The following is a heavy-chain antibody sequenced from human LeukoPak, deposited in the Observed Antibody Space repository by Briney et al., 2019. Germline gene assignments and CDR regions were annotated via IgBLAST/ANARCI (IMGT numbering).Heavy chain of an antibody. V-gene: IGHV3-30*02. D-gene: IGHD1-26*01. CDR1: GFTFSSYG. J-gene: IGHJ4*02. CDR3: AKDGHRWAPSGSHDY. CDR2: IRYDGSNK. Sequence: GGSLRLSCAASGFTFSSYGMHWVRQAPGKGLEWVAFIRYDGSNKYYADSVKGRFTISRDNSKNTLYLQMNSLRAEDTAVYYCAKDGHRWAPSGSHDYWGQGTLVTVSS.